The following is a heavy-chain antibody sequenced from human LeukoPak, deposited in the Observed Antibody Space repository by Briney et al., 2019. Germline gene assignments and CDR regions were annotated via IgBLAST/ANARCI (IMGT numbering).Heavy chain of an antibody. CDR2: ISGSGGST. Sequence: PGGSLRLSRAASGFTFSSYAMSWVRQAPGKGLEWVSAISGSGGSTYYADSVKGRFTISRDDSKNTLYLQMNSLRAEDTAVYYCAKGIAVAFGAFDIWGQGTMVTVSS. CDR1: GFTFSSYA. J-gene: IGHJ3*02. V-gene: IGHV3-23*01. CDR3: AKGIAVAFGAFDI. D-gene: IGHD6-19*01.